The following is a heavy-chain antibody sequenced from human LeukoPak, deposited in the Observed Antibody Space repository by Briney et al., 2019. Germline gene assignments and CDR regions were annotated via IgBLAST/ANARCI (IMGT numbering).Heavy chain of an antibody. J-gene: IGHJ4*02. CDR1: GGSISSSSYY. Sequence: SETLSLTCTVSGGSISSSSYYWGWIRQPPGKGLEWIGSIYYSGSTYYNPSLKSRVTISVDTSKNQFSLKLSSVTAADTAVYYCARDRGATFDYWGQGTLVTVSS. D-gene: IGHD1-26*01. V-gene: IGHV4-39*07. CDR2: IYYSGST. CDR3: ARDRGATFDY.